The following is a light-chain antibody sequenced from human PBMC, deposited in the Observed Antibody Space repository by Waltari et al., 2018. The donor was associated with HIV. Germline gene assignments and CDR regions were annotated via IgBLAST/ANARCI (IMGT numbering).Light chain of an antibody. V-gene: IGKV1-NL1*01. Sequence: QSTWAPSSLSASIGDTVTIPCRASQDISSSVSWFQLQPGKAPKLLVHGAFILQRGVPSRFSGSGSGTHYTLTITGLQAEDFATYFCQQYYGVPLTFGGGTRVDI. CDR2: GAF. J-gene: IGKJ4*01. CDR3: QQYYGVPLT. CDR1: QDISSS.